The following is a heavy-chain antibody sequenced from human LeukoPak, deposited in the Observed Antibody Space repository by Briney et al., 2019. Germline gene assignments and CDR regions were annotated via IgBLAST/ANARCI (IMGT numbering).Heavy chain of an antibody. V-gene: IGHV3-23*01. CDR3: AKDSPGLPAAIVDYYYYYGMDV. Sequence: GGSLRLSCAASGFTFSSYAMSWVRQAPGKGLEWVSAISGSGGSTYYADSAKGRFTISRDNSKNTLYLQMNSLRAEDTAVYYCAKDSPGLPAAIVDYYYYYGMDVWGQGTTVTVSS. J-gene: IGHJ6*02. CDR2: ISGSGGST. CDR1: GFTFSSYA. D-gene: IGHD2-2*02.